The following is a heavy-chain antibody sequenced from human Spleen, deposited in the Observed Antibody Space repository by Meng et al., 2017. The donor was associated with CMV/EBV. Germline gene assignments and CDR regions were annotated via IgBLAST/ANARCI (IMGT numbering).Heavy chain of an antibody. J-gene: IGHJ6*02. Sequence: GGSLRLSCKGSGFIFTRYWIGWVRQKPGRGLEWIGIIYPGDSDTRYSPSFQGRVTISADKSITTAYLQWSSLKASDTAIYYCVTTPFWDSSAYEDYYAMDVWGQGTTVTVSS. CDR2: IYPGDSDT. D-gene: IGHD5-12*01. CDR1: GFIFTRYW. V-gene: IGHV5-51*01. CDR3: VTTPFWDSSAYEDYYAMDV.